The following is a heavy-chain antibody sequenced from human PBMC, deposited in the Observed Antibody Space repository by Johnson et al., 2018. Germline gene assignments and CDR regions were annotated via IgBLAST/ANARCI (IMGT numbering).Heavy chain of an antibody. CDR3: ARQWADSSGDYKYFQY. J-gene: IGHJ1*01. CDR2: VYPGDSDT. CDR1: GYSFTNYW. Sequence: EVQLVESGAEVKKPGESLKISCKASGYSFTNYWIGWVRQMPGKGLEWMGIVYPGDSDTRYSPSFPGQVTISADKSIRTASLQWSSLKASDTAMYYCARQWADSSGDYKYFQYWGQGTLVTVSS. V-gene: IGHV5-51*01. D-gene: IGHD3-22*01.